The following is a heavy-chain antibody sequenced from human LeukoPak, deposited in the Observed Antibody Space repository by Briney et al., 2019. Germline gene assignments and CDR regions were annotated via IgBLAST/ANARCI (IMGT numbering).Heavy chain of an antibody. V-gene: IGHV4-4*07. CDR3: ARGRTGAKPDY. CDR1: GGSISSDY. CDR2: INISGST. Sequence: SETLSLTCTVSGGSISSDYWSWIRQPAGKGLEWIGRINISGSTNYNPSLKSRVTMSVDTSKNQFSLKLSSVTAADTAVYYCARGRTGAKPDYWGQGTLVTVSS. J-gene: IGHJ4*02. D-gene: IGHD1-26*01.